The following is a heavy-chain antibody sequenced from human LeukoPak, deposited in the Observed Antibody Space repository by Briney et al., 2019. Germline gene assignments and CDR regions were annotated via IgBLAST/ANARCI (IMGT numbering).Heavy chain of an antibody. V-gene: IGHV3-11*01. J-gene: IGHJ5*02. CDR2: ISSSGSTI. CDR3: ARGPYCGGDCYSESWFDP. Sequence: PGGSLRLSCAASGFTVSSNYMSWVRQAPGKGLEWVSYISSSGSTIYYADSVKGRFTISRDNAKNSLYLQMNSLRAEDTAVYYCARGPYCGGDCYSESWFDPWGQGTLVTVSS. D-gene: IGHD2-21*02. CDR1: GFTVSSNY.